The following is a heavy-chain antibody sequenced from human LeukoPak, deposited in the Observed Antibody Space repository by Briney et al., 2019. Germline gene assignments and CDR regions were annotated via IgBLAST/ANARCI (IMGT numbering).Heavy chain of an antibody. CDR2: IYYSGST. V-gene: IGHV4-39*07. CDR3: ARATHSGSHDY. CDR1: GGSISSSSYY. D-gene: IGHD1-26*01. Sequence: PSETLSLTCTVSGGSISSSSYYWGWIRQPPGKGLEWIGSIYYSGSTYYNPSLKSRVTISVDTSKNQFSLKLSSVTAADTAVYYCARATHSGSHDYWGQGTLVTVSS. J-gene: IGHJ4*02.